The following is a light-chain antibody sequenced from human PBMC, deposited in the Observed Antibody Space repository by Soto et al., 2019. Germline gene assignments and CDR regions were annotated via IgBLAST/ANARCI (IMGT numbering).Light chain of an antibody. V-gene: IGKV3-20*01. Sequence: DIVLTQSPGTLSLSPGERATLSCRASQSISSNHLAWYQQRPGQSPRRLIFGASKRATGIPDRFSGSGSGTDFTLTISSLEPEDFAVYYCQQYRSTPYTFGQGTKVDIK. CDR3: QQYRSTPYT. CDR1: QSISSNH. CDR2: GAS. J-gene: IGKJ2*01.